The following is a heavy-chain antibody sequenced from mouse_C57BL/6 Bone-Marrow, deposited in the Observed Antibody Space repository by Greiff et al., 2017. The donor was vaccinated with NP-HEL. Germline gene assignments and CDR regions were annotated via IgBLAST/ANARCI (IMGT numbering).Heavy chain of an antibody. V-gene: IGHV1-82*01. J-gene: IGHJ2*01. CDR1: GYAFSSSW. D-gene: IGHD1-2*01. Sequence: QVQLQQSGPELVKPGASVKISCKASGYAFSSSWMNWVKQRPGKGLEWIGRIYPGDGDTNYNGKFKGKATLTADKSSSTAYMQLSSLTSEDSAVYFCARGLRRRAYFDYWGQGTTLTVSS. CDR3: ARGLRRRAYFDY. CDR2: IYPGDGDT.